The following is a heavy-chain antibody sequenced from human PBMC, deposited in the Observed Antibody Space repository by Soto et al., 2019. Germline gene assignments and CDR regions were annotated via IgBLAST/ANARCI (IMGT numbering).Heavy chain of an antibody. D-gene: IGHD6-19*01. CDR1: GFTFSTYT. Sequence: EVQLLESGGGLVQPGGSMRLSCAASGFTFSTYTMGWVRKAPGKGLEWVSSVSGRGGNTYYADSVKGRFTISRDNSKDTLSLQMNSLRAEDTAVYYCAKDRGGFANGWEYFDFWGQGVRVTVSS. CDR2: VSGRGGNT. J-gene: IGHJ4*02. V-gene: IGHV3-23*01. CDR3: AKDRGGFANGWEYFDF.